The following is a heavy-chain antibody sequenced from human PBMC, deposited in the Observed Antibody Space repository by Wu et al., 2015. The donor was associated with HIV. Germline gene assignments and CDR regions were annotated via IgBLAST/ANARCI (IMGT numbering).Heavy chain of an antibody. J-gene: IGHJ6*03. V-gene: IGHV1-69*12. CDR2: IIPIFGTA. CDR1: GGTFSSYA. Sequence: QVQLVQSGAEVKKPGSSVKVSCKASGGTFSSYAISWVRQAPGQGLEWMGGIIPIFGTANYAQKFQGRVTITADESTSTAYMELSSLRSEDTAVYYCARGRDDSSGYTDYYYYMDVWGKGTTVTVSS. D-gene: IGHD3-22*01. CDR3: ARGRDDSSGYTDYYYYMDV.